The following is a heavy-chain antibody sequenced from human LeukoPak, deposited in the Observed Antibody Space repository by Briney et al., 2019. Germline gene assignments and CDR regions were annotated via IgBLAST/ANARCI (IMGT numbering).Heavy chain of an antibody. CDR1: GFTFSSYS. CDR3: AREGGYSSGWADY. D-gene: IGHD6-19*01. V-gene: IGHV3-48*04. Sequence: GGSLRLSCAASGFTFSSYSMNWVRQAPGKGLEWVSYISSSSSTIYYADSVKGRFTISRDNAKNSLYLQMNSLRAEDTAVYYCAREGGYSSGWADYWGQGTLVTVSS. CDR2: ISSSSSTI. J-gene: IGHJ4*02.